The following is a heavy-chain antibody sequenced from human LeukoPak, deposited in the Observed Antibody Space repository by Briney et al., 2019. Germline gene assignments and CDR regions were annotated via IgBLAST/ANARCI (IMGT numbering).Heavy chain of an antibody. Sequence: LKPSETLSLTCAVYGGSFSGYYWSWIRQPPGKGLEWIGEINHSGSTNYNPSLKSRVTISVDTSKNQFSLKLSSVTAADTAVYYCARGHGVYNWFDPWGQGTLVTVSS. J-gene: IGHJ5*02. D-gene: IGHD2-8*01. CDR3: ARGHGVYNWFDP. CDR2: INHSGST. CDR1: GGSFSGYY. V-gene: IGHV4-34*01.